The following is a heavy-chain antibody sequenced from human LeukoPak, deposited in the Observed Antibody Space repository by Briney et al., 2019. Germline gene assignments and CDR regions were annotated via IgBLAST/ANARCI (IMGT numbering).Heavy chain of an antibody. CDR1: GGSISSGGYY. Sequence: PSETLSLTCTVSGGSISSGGYYWSWIRQPPGKGLEWIGYIYHSGSTYYNPSLKSRVTISVDTSKNQFSLKLSSVTAADTAVYYCASDLDTYSGSYFRWGQGTLVTVSS. D-gene: IGHD1-26*01. CDR3: ASDLDTYSGSYFR. V-gene: IGHV4-30-2*01. CDR2: IYHSGST. J-gene: IGHJ4*02.